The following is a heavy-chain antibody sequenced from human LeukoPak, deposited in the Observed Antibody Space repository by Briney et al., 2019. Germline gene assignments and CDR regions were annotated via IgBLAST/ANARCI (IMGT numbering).Heavy chain of an antibody. D-gene: IGHD1-26*01. Sequence: GGSLRLSCAASGFTFSSYWMFWVRQFPGKGLVWASRVNSDGSTATYADSVKGRFTISRDNAKNTLYLQMNSLRAEDTAVYYCARGYSGTYRFDYWGQGILVTVSS. CDR2: VNSDGSTA. J-gene: IGHJ4*02. CDR3: ARGYSGTYRFDY. CDR1: GFTFSSYW. V-gene: IGHV3-74*01.